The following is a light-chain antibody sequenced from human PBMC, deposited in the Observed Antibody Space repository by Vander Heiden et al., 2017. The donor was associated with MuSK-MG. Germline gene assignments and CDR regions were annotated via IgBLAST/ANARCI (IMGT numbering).Light chain of an antibody. J-gene: IGLJ2*01. CDR1: NLGDKY. V-gene: IGLV3-1*01. CDR3: QAWDSSTVV. CDR2: QDS. Sequence: SYEVTQPPSVSVSPGQTASITCSGDNLGDKYACWYQQKPGQSPVLVIYQDSKRPSGIPERFSGSNSGNTATLTISGTQAMDEAYYYCQAWDSSTVVLGGGTKMTVL.